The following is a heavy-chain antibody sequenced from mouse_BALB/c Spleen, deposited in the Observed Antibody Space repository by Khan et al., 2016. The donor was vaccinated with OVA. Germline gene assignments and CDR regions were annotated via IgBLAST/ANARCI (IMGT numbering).Heavy chain of an antibody. V-gene: IGHV2-3*01. CDR2: IWGDGST. CDR3: AKLRVYYFDS. CDR1: GFSLNSDG. J-gene: IGHJ2*01. Sequence: QVHVKQSGPGLVAPSQSLSITCTVSGFSLNSDGVSWVRQPPGKGLEWLGVIWGDGSTNYHSALRSRLSIRKDNSKSQVFLKLNSLQTDDTATYYCAKLRVYYFDSWGQGTTLTVSS.